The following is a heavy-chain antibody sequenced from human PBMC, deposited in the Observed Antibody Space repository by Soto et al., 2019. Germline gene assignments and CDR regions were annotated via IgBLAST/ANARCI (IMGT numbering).Heavy chain of an antibody. J-gene: IGHJ4*02. CDR1: GFTFSTYG. D-gene: IGHD3-16*01. CDR3: ARDSRRLRLGETFDF. V-gene: IGHV3-33*01. CDR2: IWYDGSNK. Sequence: QVQLVESGGGVVQPGRSLRLSCAASGFTFSTYGMHWVRQAPGKGPEWVAAIWYDGSNKRSADSLKGRFTISRDNSKHTLYLQLNSLTAEDTAVYYCARDSRRLRLGETFDFWGQGTLVIVSS.